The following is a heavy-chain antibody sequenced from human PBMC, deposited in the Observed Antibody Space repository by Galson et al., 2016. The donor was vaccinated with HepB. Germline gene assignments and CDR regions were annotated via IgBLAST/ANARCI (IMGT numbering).Heavy chain of an antibody. Sequence: SLRLSCAASGITVSNNYMRWVRQAPGKGLEWVSLMYSLGTTHYADSVKGRFTISRDNSKNTLYLQINGLRVEDTAMYYCARDPHAAGPATWAWGQGTLVTVSS. J-gene: IGHJ4*02. D-gene: IGHD2-15*01. V-gene: IGHV3-53*01. CDR3: ARDPHAAGPATWA. CDR2: MYSLGTT. CDR1: GITVSNNY.